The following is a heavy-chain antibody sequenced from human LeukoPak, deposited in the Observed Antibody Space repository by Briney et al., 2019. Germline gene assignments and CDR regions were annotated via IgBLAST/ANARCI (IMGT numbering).Heavy chain of an antibody. D-gene: IGHD1-1*01. Sequence: GGSLRLSCAASGFTFSSYGMHWVRQAPGKGLEWVSTISGRGDSTYYADSVKGRFTISRDNSQKTLYLQMSSLRAEDTAVYYCATDRRRQQPTSFDYWGQGTLVTVSS. CDR2: ISGRGDST. J-gene: IGHJ4*02. CDR1: GFTFSSYG. V-gene: IGHV3-23*01. CDR3: ATDRRRQQPTSFDY.